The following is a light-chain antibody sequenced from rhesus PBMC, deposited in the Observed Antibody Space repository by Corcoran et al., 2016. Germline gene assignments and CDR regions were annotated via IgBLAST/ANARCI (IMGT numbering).Light chain of an antibody. Sequence: DIQMTQSPSSLSASVGDTVTITCRASQGISSYLNWFQQKPGKAPKLLIYAASILESGVPSRFSGSGSGTEFTLAIRSLLPEDFAAYYCLQHNSYPYSFGPGTKVEIK. V-gene: IGKV1-28*01. J-gene: IGKJ2*01. CDR2: AAS. CDR1: QGISSY. CDR3: LQHNSYPYS.